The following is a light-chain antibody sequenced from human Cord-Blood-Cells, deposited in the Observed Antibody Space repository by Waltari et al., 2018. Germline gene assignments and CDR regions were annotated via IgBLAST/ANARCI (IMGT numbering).Light chain of an antibody. Sequence: QSVLTQPPSVSGAPGQRVTISCTGSSPNIGAGYDVHWSQQLPETAPKLLIYGTSNRPSGVPDRFSGSKSGTSASLAITGLQAEDEADYYCQSYDSSRSGPVVFGGGTKLTVL. V-gene: IGLV1-40*01. CDR2: GTS. CDR1: SPNIGAGYD. J-gene: IGLJ2*01. CDR3: QSYDSSRSGPVV.